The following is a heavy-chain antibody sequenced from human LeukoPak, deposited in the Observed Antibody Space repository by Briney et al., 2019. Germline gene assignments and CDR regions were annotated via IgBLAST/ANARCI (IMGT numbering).Heavy chain of an antibody. CDR1: GYTFTSYD. CDR2: MNPNSGNT. J-gene: IGHJ5*02. CDR3: ARMHYYDSSGDNWFDP. D-gene: IGHD3-22*01. Sequence: ASVKVSCKASGYTFTSYDINWVRQATGQGLEWMGWMNPNSGNTGYAQKFQGRVTMTRNTSISTAYMELSSLRSEDTAVYYCARMHYYDSSGDNWFDPWGQGTLVTVSS. V-gene: IGHV1-8*01.